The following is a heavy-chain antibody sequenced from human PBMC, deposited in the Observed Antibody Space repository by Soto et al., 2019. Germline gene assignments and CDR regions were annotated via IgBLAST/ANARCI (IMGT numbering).Heavy chain of an antibody. Sequence: SETLSLTCTVSGGSISSGGYYWSWIRQHPGKGLEWIGYIYHSGTTYYNPSLKSRVTISVDTSKNQFSLKLSSVTAADTAVYYCARLTSGYCSSTSCYYYYGMDVWGQGTTVTVSS. CDR2: IYHSGTT. CDR1: GGSISSGGYY. V-gene: IGHV4-31*03. J-gene: IGHJ6*02. CDR3: ARLTSGYCSSTSCYYYYGMDV. D-gene: IGHD2-2*01.